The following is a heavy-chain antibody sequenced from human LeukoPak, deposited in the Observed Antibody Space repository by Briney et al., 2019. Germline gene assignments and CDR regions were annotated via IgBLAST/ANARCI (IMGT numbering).Heavy chain of an antibody. CDR3: VTAGDYEPIEFDY. CDR1: GFTFSSYT. D-gene: IGHD4-17*01. Sequence: RAGGSLRLSRAASGFTFSSYTMNWVRQAPGKGLEWVSSISGSGSYIYYADSLKGRFTISRDNAKNSLYLQLNSLRAEDTAVYYCVTAGDYEPIEFDYWGQGTLVTVSS. J-gene: IGHJ4*02. CDR2: ISGSGSYI. V-gene: IGHV3-21*06.